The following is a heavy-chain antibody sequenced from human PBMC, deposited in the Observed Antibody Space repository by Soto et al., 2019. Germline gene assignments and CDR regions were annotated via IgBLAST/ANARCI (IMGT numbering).Heavy chain of an antibody. Sequence: KVSCKASGGTFITFGISWVRQAPGQGLEWMGGIIPFFGTARYSQKFEDRITITADESTNTVYMDLRSLTSEDTAIYYCAKSAPMDAGDKYYYDFWGQGALVTVSS. V-gene: IGHV1-69*01. D-gene: IGHD4-17*01. CDR1: GGTFITFG. J-gene: IGHJ4*02. CDR3: AKSAPMDAGDKYYYDF. CDR2: IIPFFGTA.